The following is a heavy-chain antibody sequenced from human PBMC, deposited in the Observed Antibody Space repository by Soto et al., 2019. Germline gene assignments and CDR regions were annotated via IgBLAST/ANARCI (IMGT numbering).Heavy chain of an antibody. D-gene: IGHD3-22*01. J-gene: IGHJ4*02. CDR2: IHHTGST. CDR1: GGFISSYH. Sequence: SETLSLTCTVSGGFISSYHWSWIRQSPGKGLELIGYIHHTGSTNYNPSLKSRVTMSLDTSRNQFSLKLYSVTAADTAVYYCARSIDSSGFYFSNCWGQGTLVTVSS. CDR3: ARSIDSSGFYFSNC. V-gene: IGHV4-59*01.